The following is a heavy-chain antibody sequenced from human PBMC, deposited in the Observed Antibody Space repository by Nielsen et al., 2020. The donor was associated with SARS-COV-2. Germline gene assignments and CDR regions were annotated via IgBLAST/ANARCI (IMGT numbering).Heavy chain of an antibody. Sequence: GGSLRLSCAASGFTFDNYAMTWVRQAPGKGLEWVSGINWSGDNTGYADSMKGRFTISRDNAKNSLFLQMNSLRAEDTAFYYCARGGVLWFAELPDYWGQGTLVTVSS. J-gene: IGHJ4*02. CDR3: ARGGVLWFAELPDY. CDR2: INWSGDNT. CDR1: GFTFDNYA. V-gene: IGHV3-20*04. D-gene: IGHD3-10*01.